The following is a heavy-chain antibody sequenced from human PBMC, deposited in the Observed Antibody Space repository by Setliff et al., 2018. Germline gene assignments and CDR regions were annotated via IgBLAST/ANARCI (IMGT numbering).Heavy chain of an antibody. CDR3: ARGGYSYGYGTPKTFDY. CDR2: ISGSGGST. V-gene: IGHV3-23*01. Sequence: GGSLRLSCAASGFTFSSYAMSWVRQAPGKGLEWVSAISGSGGSTYYADSVKGRFTISRDNSKNTLYLQMNSLRAEDTAVYYCARGGYSYGYGTPKTFDYWGQGTLVTVSS. CDR1: GFTFSSYA. J-gene: IGHJ4*02. D-gene: IGHD5-18*01.